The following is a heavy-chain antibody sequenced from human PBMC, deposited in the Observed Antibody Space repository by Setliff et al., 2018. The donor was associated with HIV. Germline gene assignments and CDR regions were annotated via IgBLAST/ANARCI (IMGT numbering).Heavy chain of an antibody. CDR3: ARSFDILTGDLDY. D-gene: IGHD3-9*01. V-gene: IGHV1-24*01. Sequence: GASVKVSCKVSGYTLTELSMHWVRQAPGKGLEWMGGFDPEDGETIYAQKFQGRVAMTRDTSTGTVYMELSSLKSEDTAVCYCARSFDILTGDLDYWGQGTLVTVSS. CDR1: GYTLTELS. CDR2: FDPEDGET. J-gene: IGHJ4*02.